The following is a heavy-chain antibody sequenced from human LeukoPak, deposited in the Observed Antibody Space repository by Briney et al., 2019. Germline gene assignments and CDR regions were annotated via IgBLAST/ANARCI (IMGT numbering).Heavy chain of an antibody. CDR2: IYTSGST. CDR1: GGSISSYY. J-gene: IGHJ3*02. D-gene: IGHD6-13*01. CDR3: ARLIYSSSWGDAFDI. Sequence: SETLSLTCTVSGGSISSYYWSWIRQPAGKGLEWIGHIYTSGSTNYNPSLKSRVTMSVDTSKNHFSLKLSSVTAADTAVYYCARLIYSSSWGDAFDIWGQGTMVTVSS. V-gene: IGHV4-4*07.